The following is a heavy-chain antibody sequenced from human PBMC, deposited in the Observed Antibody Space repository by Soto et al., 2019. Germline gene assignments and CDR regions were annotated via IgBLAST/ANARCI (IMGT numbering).Heavy chain of an antibody. J-gene: IGHJ4*02. D-gene: IGHD2-2*01. CDR1: GYPFISYG. CDR3: AGGVAPAAIPLPVDY. V-gene: IGHV1-18*01. Sequence: QVQLVQSGAELRKPGASVKVSCKASGYPFISYGFSWVRQAPGQGLEWLGWISAYNGDTKYEQKFQGRITMTTDTSTSTADMELRSRESGETAVYYCAGGVAPAAIPLPVDYWGQGTLVTVSS. CDR2: ISAYNGDT.